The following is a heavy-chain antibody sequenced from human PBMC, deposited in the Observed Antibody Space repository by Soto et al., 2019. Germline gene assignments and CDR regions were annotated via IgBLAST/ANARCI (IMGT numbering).Heavy chain of an antibody. J-gene: IGHJ4*02. V-gene: IGHV1-69*01. D-gene: IGHD6-19*01. Sequence: QVQLVQSGAEVKKPGASVKVSCKASGGTFSSYAISCVRQAPGQGLEWMGWIIPIFGTANYAQKFQGRVTITADESTSTAYMELSSLRSEDTAVYYCARDGRDSSGWYPGDYWGQGTLVTVSS. CDR3: ARDGRDSSGWYPGDY. CDR2: IIPIFGTA. CDR1: GGTFSSYA.